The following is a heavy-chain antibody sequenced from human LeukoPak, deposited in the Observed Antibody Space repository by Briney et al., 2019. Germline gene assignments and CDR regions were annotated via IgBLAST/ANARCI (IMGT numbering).Heavy chain of an antibody. D-gene: IGHD1-26*01. CDR3: ASGGRSYYYYGMDV. J-gene: IGHJ6*02. Sequence: SVKVSCKASGGTFSSYAISWVRQAPGQGLEWMGRIIPILGIANYAQKFQGRVTITADKSTSTAYMELSSLRSEDTAVYYCASGGRSYYYYGMDVWGQGTMVTVSS. CDR2: IIPILGIA. V-gene: IGHV1-69*04. CDR1: GGTFSSYA.